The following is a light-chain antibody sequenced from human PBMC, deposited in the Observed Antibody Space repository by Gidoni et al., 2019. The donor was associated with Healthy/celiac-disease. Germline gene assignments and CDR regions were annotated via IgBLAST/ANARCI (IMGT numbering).Light chain of an antibody. V-gene: IGLV2-14*03. Sequence: QSALTQPASVSRSPGQSLTISCTGTSSDVGGYNYVSWYQQHPGKAPKLMIYDVSNRPSGVSNRFSGSKSGNTASLTISGLQAEDEADYYCSSYTSSSTLGYVFGTGTKVTVL. J-gene: IGLJ1*01. CDR3: SSYTSSSTLGYV. CDR2: DVS. CDR1: SSDVGGYNY.